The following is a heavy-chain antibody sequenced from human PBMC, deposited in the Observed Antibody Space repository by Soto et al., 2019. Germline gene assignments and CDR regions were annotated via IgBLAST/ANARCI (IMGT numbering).Heavy chain of an antibody. CDR1: GFSFDSYW. CDR2: IKQDGKEK. J-gene: IGHJ4*02. D-gene: IGHD1-1*01. CDR3: ARLRNWKLPYFDY. Sequence: GGSLRLSCAASGFSFDSYWMSWVRRAPGKGLEWVANIKQDGKEKYYVDSVKGRFTISRDNAKNSLYLQMNSVRAEDTAVYYFARLRNWKLPYFDYWGMGTLVTVSS. V-gene: IGHV3-7*05.